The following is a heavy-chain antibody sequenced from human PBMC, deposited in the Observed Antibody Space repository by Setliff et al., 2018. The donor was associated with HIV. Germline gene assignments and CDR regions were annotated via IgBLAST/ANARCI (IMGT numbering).Heavy chain of an antibody. J-gene: IGHJ4*02. CDR2: ISVDGSGK. D-gene: IGHD3-10*01. CDR1: GFTFSDSV. Sequence: GGSLRLSCTASGFTFSDSVMHWVRQPPGKGLEWVAAISVDGSGKFYADSVKGRFTISRDNAKNSLYLQMNSLRAEDTALYYCAKDHLTSTYYGSGRPYYYFDYWGQGTLVTVSS. CDR3: AKDHLTSTYYGSGRPYYYFDY. V-gene: IGHV3-30*01.